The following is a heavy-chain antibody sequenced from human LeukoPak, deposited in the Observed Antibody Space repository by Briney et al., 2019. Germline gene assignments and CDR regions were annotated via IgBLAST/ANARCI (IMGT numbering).Heavy chain of an antibody. CDR1: GGTFSCYA. CDR3: ARVPTVGGYYYGMDV. Sequence: SVKVSCKASGGTFSCYAISWVRQAPGQGLEWMGGIIPIFGTANYAQKFQGRVTITADESTSTAYMELSSLRSEDTAVYYCARVPTVGGYYYGMDVWGQGTTVTVSS. D-gene: IGHD4-17*01. CDR2: IIPIFGTA. J-gene: IGHJ6*02. V-gene: IGHV1-69*13.